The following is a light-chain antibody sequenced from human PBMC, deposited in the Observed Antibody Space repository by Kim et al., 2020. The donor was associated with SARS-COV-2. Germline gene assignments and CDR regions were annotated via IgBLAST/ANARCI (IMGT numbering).Light chain of an antibody. CDR2: STN. CDR1: SGSVSTSHY. V-gene: IGLV8-61*01. J-gene: IGLJ3*02. Sequence: GGTVTLTCGLNSGSVSTSHYPSWHQQTPGQAPRTLIYSTNTPSSGVPDRFSGSILGNKAALTITGAQADDECDYYCVLYMGSGIWVFGGGTKVTVL. CDR3: VLYMGSGIWV.